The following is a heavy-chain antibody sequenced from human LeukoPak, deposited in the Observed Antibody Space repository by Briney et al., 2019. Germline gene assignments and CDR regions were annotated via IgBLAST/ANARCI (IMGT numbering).Heavy chain of an antibody. CDR1: GGSISSGSYY. CDR3: ARDYHYDFWSGPNHYYYYYMDV. CDR2: IYTSGST. J-gene: IGHJ6*03. Sequence: SQTLSLTCTVSGGSISSGSYYWSWIRQPAGKGLEWIGRIYTSGSTNYNPSLKSRVTISVDTSKNQFSLKLSSVTAADTAVYYCARDYHYDFWSGPNHYYYYYMDVWGKGTTVTVSS. V-gene: IGHV4-61*02. D-gene: IGHD3-3*01.